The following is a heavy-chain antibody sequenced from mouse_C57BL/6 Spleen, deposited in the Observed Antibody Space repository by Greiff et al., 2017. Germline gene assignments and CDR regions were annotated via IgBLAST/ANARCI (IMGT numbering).Heavy chain of an antibody. J-gene: IGHJ2*01. D-gene: IGHD2-3*01. CDR1: GFTFSSYA. Sequence: DVHLVESGGGLVKPGGSLKLSCAASGFTFSSYAMSWVRQTPEKRLEWVATISDGGSYTYYPDNVKGRFTISRDNAKNNLYLQMSHLKSEDTAMYYCARIYDGYYVDYWGQGTTLTVSS. V-gene: IGHV5-4*01. CDR2: ISDGGSYT. CDR3: ARIYDGYYVDY.